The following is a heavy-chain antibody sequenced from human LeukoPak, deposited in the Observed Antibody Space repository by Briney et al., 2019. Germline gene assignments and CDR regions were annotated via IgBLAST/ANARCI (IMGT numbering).Heavy chain of an antibody. CDR3: ARDPENYGDYPNPYFDY. J-gene: IGHJ4*02. CDR1: GGSISSYH. D-gene: IGHD4-17*01. Sequence: PSETLSLTCTVSGGSISSYHWSWIRQPPGKGLECIGFIYYSGSTNYNPSLKSRVTISVDTSKNQFSLKLSSVTAADTAVYYCARDPENYGDYPNPYFDYWGQGTLVTVSS. CDR2: IYYSGST. V-gene: IGHV4-59*12.